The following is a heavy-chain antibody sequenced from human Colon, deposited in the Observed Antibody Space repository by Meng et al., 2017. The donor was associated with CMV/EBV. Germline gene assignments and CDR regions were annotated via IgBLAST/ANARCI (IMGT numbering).Heavy chain of an antibody. CDR1: GASFISGNDY. D-gene: IGHD5-18*01. J-gene: IGHJ6*02. V-gene: IGHV4-61*01. CDR2: IYYTGST. Sequence: GSLRLSCTVSGASFISGNDYWSWIRQPPGKGLEWIGYIYYTGSTNYNADYNPSLKGRVTISVDTSKNQFSLKLSSVSAADTAVYYCARGSRRYSFGKYYYYGMDVWGQGTTVTVSS. CDR3: ARGSRRYSFGKYYYYGMDV.